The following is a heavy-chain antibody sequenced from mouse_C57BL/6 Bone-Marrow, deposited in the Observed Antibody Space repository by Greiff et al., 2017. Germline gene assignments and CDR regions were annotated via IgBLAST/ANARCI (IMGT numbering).Heavy chain of an antibody. V-gene: IGHV5-4*01. Sequence: EVKLVESGGGLVKPGGSLKLSCAASGFTFTSYAMSWVRQTPEKRLEWVATISDGGSYTYYPDNVKGRFTISRDTAKNTQYLQMSHLKSEDTAMYYCARDPRVVAGAMDYWGQGTSVTVSS. CDR3: ARDPRVVAGAMDY. CDR2: ISDGGSYT. CDR1: GFTFTSYA. D-gene: IGHD1-1*01. J-gene: IGHJ4*01.